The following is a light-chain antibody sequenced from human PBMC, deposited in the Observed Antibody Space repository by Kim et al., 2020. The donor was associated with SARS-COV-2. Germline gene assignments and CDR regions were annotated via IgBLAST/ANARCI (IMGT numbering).Light chain of an antibody. Sequence: QSLTISCTGSNSNIGAGYDVHWYQHLPGTSPKLLIYGNDNRPLGVPDRFSGSKSGTSASLAITGLQADDESDYYCQSYDSSLSAWVFGGGTQLTVL. V-gene: IGLV1-40*01. J-gene: IGLJ3*02. CDR3: QSYDSSLSAWV. CDR2: GND. CDR1: NSNIGAGYD.